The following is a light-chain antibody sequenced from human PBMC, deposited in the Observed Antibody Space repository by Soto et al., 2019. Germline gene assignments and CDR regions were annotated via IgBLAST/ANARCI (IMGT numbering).Light chain of an antibody. CDR2: DAS. CDR1: QSIDSH. Sequence: EIVLTQSPATLSLSPGDRATLSCRVSQSIDSHLAWYQQKPGQAPRLLIYDASNRATGIPARFSGSGSGTDFTLTISSLEPEDFAVYYCQQRSNWPLTFGGGTKVDI. V-gene: IGKV3-11*01. CDR3: QQRSNWPLT. J-gene: IGKJ4*01.